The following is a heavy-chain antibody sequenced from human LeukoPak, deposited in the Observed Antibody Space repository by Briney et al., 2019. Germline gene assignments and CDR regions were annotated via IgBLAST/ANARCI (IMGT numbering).Heavy chain of an antibody. D-gene: IGHD1-26*01. CDR3: ARDHEWGRAYFDY. CDR2: IWYDGSNE. Sequence: GRSLRLSCAASGFSFSSYGMHWVRQAPGKGLEWVAVIWYDGSNEYCADSVKGRFTISRDNSKNTLYLQMNSLRAEDTAVYYCARDHEWGRAYFDYWGQGTLVTVSS. CDR1: GFSFSSYG. V-gene: IGHV3-33*01. J-gene: IGHJ4*02.